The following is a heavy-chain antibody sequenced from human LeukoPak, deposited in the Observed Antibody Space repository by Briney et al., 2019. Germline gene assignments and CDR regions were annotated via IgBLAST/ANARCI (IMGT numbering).Heavy chain of an antibody. V-gene: IGHV4-34*01. CDR3: ARHKTYYYYGMDV. CDR1: GGSFSGYY. Sequence: PSETLSLTCAVYGGSFSGYYWSWIRQPPGKGLEWIGEINHSGSTNYNPSLKSRVTISVDTSKNQFSLKLSSVTAADTAVYYCARHKTYYYYGMDVWGQGTTVTVSS. CDR2: INHSGST. J-gene: IGHJ6*02.